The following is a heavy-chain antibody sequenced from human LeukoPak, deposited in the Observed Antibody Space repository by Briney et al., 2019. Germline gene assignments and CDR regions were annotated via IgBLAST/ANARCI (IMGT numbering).Heavy chain of an antibody. V-gene: IGHV3-23*01. D-gene: IGHD4-23*01. CDR2: ISGSAVST. CDR1: GFTFSSYG. CDR3: AKAVPKAVVTPSFDY. Sequence: GGSLRLSCAASGFTFSSYGMSWVRQAPGKGLEWVSAISGSAVSTYYADSVKGRFTISRDNSKNTLYLQMNSLRVEDTAVYYCAKAVPKAVVTPSFDYWGQGALVTVSS. J-gene: IGHJ4*02.